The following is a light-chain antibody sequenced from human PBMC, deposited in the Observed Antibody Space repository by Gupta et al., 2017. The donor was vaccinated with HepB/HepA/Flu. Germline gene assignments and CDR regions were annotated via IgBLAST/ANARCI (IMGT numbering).Light chain of an antibody. CDR2: DAS. Sequence: IVLTQSPATLSLSPGERATLSCRASPRVTNYSAWYQQNPGQAPRLLSYDASNRATGLPARFSGSGFGTGLTLTISSPEPEEFAVYFCHQRSNWPRTFGQGTKMEIK. CDR1: PRVTNY. CDR3: HQRSNWPRT. V-gene: IGKV3-11*01. J-gene: IGKJ2*01.